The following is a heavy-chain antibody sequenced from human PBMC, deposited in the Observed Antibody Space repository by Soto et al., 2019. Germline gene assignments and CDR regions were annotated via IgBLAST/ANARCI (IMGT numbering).Heavy chain of an antibody. CDR3: ASTRFAVPFDY. CDR2: ISSSGSTI. V-gene: IGHV3-11*01. Sequence: GSLRLSCAASGFTFSDYYMSWIRQAPGKGLEWVSYISSSGSTIYYADSVKGRFTISRDNAKNSLYLQMNSLRAEGTAVYYCASTRFAVPFDYWGQGTLVTVSS. D-gene: IGHD3-10*01. CDR1: GFTFSDYY. J-gene: IGHJ4*02.